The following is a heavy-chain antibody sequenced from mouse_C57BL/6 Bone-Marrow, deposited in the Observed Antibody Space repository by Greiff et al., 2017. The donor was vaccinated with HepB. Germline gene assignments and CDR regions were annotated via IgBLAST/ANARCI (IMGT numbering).Heavy chain of an antibody. CDR3: ARHYYSNYYWYFDV. CDR1: GYTFTDYN. Sequence: EVKLLESGPELVKPGASVKIPCKASGYTFTDYNMDWVKQSHGKSLEWIGDINPNNGGTIYNQKFKGKATLTVDKSSSTAYMELRSLTSEDTAVYYCARHYYSNYYWYFDVWGTGTTVTVSS. V-gene: IGHV1-18*01. CDR2: INPNNGGT. J-gene: IGHJ1*03. D-gene: IGHD2-5*01.